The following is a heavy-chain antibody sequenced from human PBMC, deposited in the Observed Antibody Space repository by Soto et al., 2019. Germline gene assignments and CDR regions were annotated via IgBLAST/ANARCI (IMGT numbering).Heavy chain of an antibody. CDR1: GFTFSSYA. J-gene: IGHJ6*02. CDR2: ISGSGGST. D-gene: IGHD6-13*01. CDR3: AKAEVSSRWSYYYYGMDV. Sequence: EVQLLESGGGLVQPGGSLRLSCAASGFTFSSYAMSWVRQAPGKGLEWVSAISGSGGSTYYADSVKGRFTISRDNSKNTLYLQMNSLRAEDTAVYYCAKAEVSSRWSYYYYGMDVWGQGTTVTVSS. V-gene: IGHV3-23*01.